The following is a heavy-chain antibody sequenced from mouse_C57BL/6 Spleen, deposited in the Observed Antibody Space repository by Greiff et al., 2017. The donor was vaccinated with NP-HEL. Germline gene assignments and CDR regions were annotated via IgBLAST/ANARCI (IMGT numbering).Heavy chain of an antibody. V-gene: IGHV14-3*01. CDR3: ARRSNQYYFDY. D-gene: IGHD2-5*01. Sequence: EVQLQQSVAELVRPGASVKLSCTASGFNINNTYMHWVKQRPEQGLEWIGRIDPANGNTKYAPKFQGKATITADTSSNTAYLQLSSLTSEDTAIYYCARRSNQYYFDYWGQGTTLTVSS. CDR2: IDPANGNT. J-gene: IGHJ2*01. CDR1: GFNINNTY.